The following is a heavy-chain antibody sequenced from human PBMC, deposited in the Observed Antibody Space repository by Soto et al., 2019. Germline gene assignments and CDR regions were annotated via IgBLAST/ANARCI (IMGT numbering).Heavy chain of an antibody. J-gene: IGHJ5*02. CDR2: IYHSGST. D-gene: IGHD3-9*01. Sequence: PSETLSLTCAVSGGSISSGGYSWSWIRQPPGKGLEWIGYIYHSGSTYYNPSLKSRVTISVDRSKNQFSLKLSSVTAADTAVYYCARVYNYDILTGSGNWFDPWGQGTLVTVSS. V-gene: IGHV4-30-2*01. CDR1: GGSISSGGYS. CDR3: ARVYNYDILTGSGNWFDP.